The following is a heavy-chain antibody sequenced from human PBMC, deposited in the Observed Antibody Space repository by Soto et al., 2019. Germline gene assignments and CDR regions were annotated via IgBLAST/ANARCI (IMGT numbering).Heavy chain of an antibody. J-gene: IGHJ4*02. CDR1: GFTFSGYA. V-gene: IGHV3-23*01. Sequence: EVQLLESGGGFVQPGGSLRLSCAASGFTFSGYAMNWVRQAPGTGLEWVSSIRGSGSSTNYADSVKGRFTIARDNSKNTLYVQMNSLRVEDTAVYYCARGRGSYSFDYWGQGTLVTVSS. D-gene: IGHD1-26*01. CDR2: IRGSGSST. CDR3: ARGRGSYSFDY.